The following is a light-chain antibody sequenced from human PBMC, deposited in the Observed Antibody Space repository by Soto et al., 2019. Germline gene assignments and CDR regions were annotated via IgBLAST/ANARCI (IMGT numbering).Light chain of an antibody. V-gene: IGKV3-15*01. CDR3: QQYNNWPPVT. CDR1: QSVSSN. Sequence: EIVMTQSPATLSVSPGERAALSCRASQSVSSNLAWYQQKPGQAPRLLIYGASTRATGIPARFSGSGSGTEFTLTISSLQSEDFAVYYCQQYNNWPPVTFGQGTKVDIK. CDR2: GAS. J-gene: IGKJ1*01.